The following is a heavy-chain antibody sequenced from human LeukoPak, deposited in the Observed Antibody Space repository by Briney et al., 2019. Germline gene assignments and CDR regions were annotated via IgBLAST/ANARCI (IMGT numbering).Heavy chain of an antibody. CDR3: AKEIGWNYDRRAFDI. CDR1: GFTFDDYA. V-gene: IGHV3-9*03. CDR2: ISWNSGSI. D-gene: IGHD1-7*01. J-gene: IGHJ3*02. Sequence: GRSLRLSCAASGFTFDDYAMHWVRQAPGKGLEWVSGISWNSGSIGYADSVKGRFTISRDNAKNSLYLQMNSLRAEDMALYYCAKEIGWNYDRRAFDIWGQGTMVTVSS.